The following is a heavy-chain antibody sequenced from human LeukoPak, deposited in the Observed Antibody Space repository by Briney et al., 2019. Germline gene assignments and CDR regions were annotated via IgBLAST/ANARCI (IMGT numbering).Heavy chain of an antibody. CDR2: IRYDGGNK. V-gene: IGHV3-30*02. CDR3: VKDPYGDYLRYFDY. J-gene: IGHJ4*02. D-gene: IGHD4-17*01. Sequence: GGSLRLSCAASGFTFSTYGMHLVRQAPGKGLEWVSLIRYDGGNKYYADSVKGRFTISRDNSKNTLYLQMNSLRAEDTAVYYCVKDPYGDYLRYFDYWGQGTLVTVSS. CDR1: GFTFSTYG.